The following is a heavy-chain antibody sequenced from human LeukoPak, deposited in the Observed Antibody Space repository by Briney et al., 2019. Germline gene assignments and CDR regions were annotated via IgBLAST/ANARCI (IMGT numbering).Heavy chain of an antibody. CDR2: IGTAGDT. CDR1: GFTFSSYD. D-gene: IGHD3-3*01. J-gene: IGHJ6*02. V-gene: IGHV3-13*01. CDR3: ARAASVYFCSGYYPYGMDV. Sequence: GGSLRLSCAASGFTFSSYDMHWVRQATGKGLEWVSAIGTAGDTYYPGSVKGRFTISRENAKNSLYLQMNSLRAGDTAVYYCARAASVYFCSGYYPYGMDVWGQGTTVTVSS.